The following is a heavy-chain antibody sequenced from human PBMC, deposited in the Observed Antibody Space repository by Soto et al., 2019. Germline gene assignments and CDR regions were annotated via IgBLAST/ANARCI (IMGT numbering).Heavy chain of an antibody. V-gene: IGHV3-43*01. CDR3: AKDGGHGDFGPGF. Sequence: EVQLVESGGVVVRPGGSLRLSCAASGFTFDDFTMHWVRQAPGRGLEWVSLITWDGLRTYYADSVGGRFTISRDNSKNFVYLQMNSLTTEDSALYYCAKDGGHGDFGPGFWGQGTLVTVSS. CDR2: ITWDGLRT. CDR1: GFTFDDFT. D-gene: IGHD4-17*01. J-gene: IGHJ1*01.